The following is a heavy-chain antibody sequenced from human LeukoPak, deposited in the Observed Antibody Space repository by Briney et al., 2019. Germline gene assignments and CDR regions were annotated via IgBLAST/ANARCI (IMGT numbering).Heavy chain of an antibody. V-gene: IGHV3-7*01. Sequence: GGSLRLSCAASGFTFSESWMTWVRQVPGQGLEWVAHINHEGGAIQYVDSVKGRFTISRDNAKGSVFLQMNSLRAEDTAIYHCATYINWVAGDVWGQGTTVIVSS. CDR1: GFTFSESW. CDR3: ATYINWVAGDV. J-gene: IGHJ6*02. CDR2: INHEGGAI. D-gene: IGHD1-1*01.